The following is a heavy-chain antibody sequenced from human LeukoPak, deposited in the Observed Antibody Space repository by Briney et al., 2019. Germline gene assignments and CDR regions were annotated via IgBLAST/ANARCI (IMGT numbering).Heavy chain of an antibody. Sequence: SETLSLTCAVYGGSFSGYYWSWIRRPPGKGLEWIGEINHSGSTNYNPSLKSRVTISVDTSKNQFSLKLSSVTAADTAVYYCASGYSSGWYGDAFDIWGQGTMVTVSS. J-gene: IGHJ3*02. V-gene: IGHV4-34*01. D-gene: IGHD6-19*01. CDR2: INHSGST. CDR1: GGSFSGYY. CDR3: ASGYSSGWYGDAFDI.